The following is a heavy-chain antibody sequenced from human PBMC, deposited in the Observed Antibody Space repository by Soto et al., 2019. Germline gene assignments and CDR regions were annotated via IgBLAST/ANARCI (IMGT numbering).Heavy chain of an antibody. Sequence: QPGGSLRLSXAASGFTFSGYWMSWVRQAPGKGLEWVADIKQDGSEKYYVDSVKGRFTISRDNAKKSLYLQMNSLRAEDTAVYYCARDNSGIVVAEINFDYWGQGTLVTVSS. V-gene: IGHV3-7*01. CDR3: ARDNSGIVVAEINFDY. D-gene: IGHD2-2*01. J-gene: IGHJ4*02. CDR1: GFTFSGYW. CDR2: IKQDGSEK.